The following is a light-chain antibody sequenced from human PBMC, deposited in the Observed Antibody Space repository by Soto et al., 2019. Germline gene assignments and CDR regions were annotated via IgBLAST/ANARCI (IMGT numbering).Light chain of an antibody. V-gene: IGKV3-20*01. CDR3: QHYDGSPRT. J-gene: IGKJ2*01. Sequence: ETVLTQSPGTVSLSPGERATLSCTTSQTVNSDYLAWSQQKPGQAPRLLIYGVFNRATGIPDRLSGSWSGTSVSLTVSGPEPEDSAVYYWQHYDGSPRTFGQGIKLDI. CDR2: GVF. CDR1: QTVNSDY.